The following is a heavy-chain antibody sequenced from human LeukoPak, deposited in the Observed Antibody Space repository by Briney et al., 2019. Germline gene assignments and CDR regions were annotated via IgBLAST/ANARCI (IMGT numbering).Heavy chain of an antibody. V-gene: IGHV3-74*01. CDR3: ARSGRGGAFDI. CDR2: IYSDGSRT. D-gene: IGHD1-26*01. J-gene: IGHJ3*02. CDR1: GFTFSSYE. Sequence: GGSLRLSCAASGFTFSSYEMNWVRQGPGKGLVWVSRIYSDGSRTNYADSVKGRFTISGDNAKNTLYLQMNSLRAEDTAVYYCARSGRGGAFDIWGQGTMVTVSS.